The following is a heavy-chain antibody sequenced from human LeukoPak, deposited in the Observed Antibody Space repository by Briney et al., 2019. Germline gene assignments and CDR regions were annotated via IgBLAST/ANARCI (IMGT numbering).Heavy chain of an antibody. CDR1: GGSISSYY. CDR2: IYYSGST. V-gene: IGHV4-59*01. Sequence: SETLSLTCTVSGGSISSYYWSWIRQPPGKGLEWIGYIYYSGSTNYNPSLKSRVTISVDTSKNQFSLKLSSVTAAGTAVYYCARTVYGDYENNWFDPWGQGTLVTVSS. CDR3: ARTVYGDYENNWFDP. D-gene: IGHD4-17*01. J-gene: IGHJ5*02.